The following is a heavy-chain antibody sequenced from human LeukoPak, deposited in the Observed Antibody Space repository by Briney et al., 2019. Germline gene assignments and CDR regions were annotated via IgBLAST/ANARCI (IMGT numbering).Heavy chain of an antibody. Sequence: GGSLRLSCAASGFTFSSYAMSWVRQAPGKGLEWVSATSGSGGSTYYADSVKGRFTISRDNAKNSLYLQMNSLRGEDTAVYYCARLGSIAAAGTPDYWGQGTLVTVSS. J-gene: IGHJ4*02. CDR1: GFTFSSYA. CDR2: TSGSGGST. V-gene: IGHV3-23*01. CDR3: ARLGSIAAAGTPDY. D-gene: IGHD6-13*01.